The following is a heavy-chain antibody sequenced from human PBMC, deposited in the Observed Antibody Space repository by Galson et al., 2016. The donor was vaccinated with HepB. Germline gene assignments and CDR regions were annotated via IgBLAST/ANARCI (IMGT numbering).Heavy chain of an antibody. Sequence: SLRLSCAASGFTVGNNYMSWVRQAPGRGLEWVSLIYSGGSTYYADSVKGRFTISRDNSKNTLYLQMNSLRAEDTAVYYCAKDPRDYADGSNFDYWGQGTLVTVSS. CDR1: GFTVGNNY. D-gene: IGHD4-17*01. V-gene: IGHV3-66*02. CDR3: AKDPRDYADGSNFDY. CDR2: IYSGGST. J-gene: IGHJ4*02.